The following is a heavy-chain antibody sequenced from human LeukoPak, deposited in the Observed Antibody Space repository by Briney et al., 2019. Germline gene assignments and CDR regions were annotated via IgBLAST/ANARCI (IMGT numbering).Heavy chain of an antibody. CDR3: ASWRLQFYVGGVENAFDI. D-gene: IGHD5-24*01. Sequence: SETLSLTCTVSGYSISSGYYWGWIRQPPGKGLGWIGSIYHSGSTYYNPSLKSRVTISVDTSKNQFSLKLSSVTAADTAVYYCASWRLQFYVGGVENAFDIWGQGTMVTVSS. CDR2: IYHSGST. J-gene: IGHJ3*02. CDR1: GYSISSGYY. V-gene: IGHV4-38-2*02.